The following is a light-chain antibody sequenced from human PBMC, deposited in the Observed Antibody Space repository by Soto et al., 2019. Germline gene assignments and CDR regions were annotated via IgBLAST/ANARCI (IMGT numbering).Light chain of an antibody. J-gene: IGKJ1*01. Sequence: ESVLTQSPGTLSLSPGERATLSCRASQSVSSSYLAWYQQKPGQAPRLLIYGATSRATGIPDRFSGSGSGTDFTLTISRLEPEDFAVYYCQPYGSSRTFGQGTKV. CDR3: QPYGSSRT. V-gene: IGKV3-20*01. CDR1: QSVSSSY. CDR2: GAT.